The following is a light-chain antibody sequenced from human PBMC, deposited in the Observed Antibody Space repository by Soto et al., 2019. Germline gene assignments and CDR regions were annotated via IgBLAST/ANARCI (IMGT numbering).Light chain of an antibody. CDR3: AAWDGTLKGVV. V-gene: IGLV1-44*01. J-gene: IGLJ2*01. CDR1: SSNIGSNT. CDR2: SNN. Sequence: QAVVTQPPSASGTPGQRVTISCSGSSSNIGSNTVNWYQQLPGTAPRLLIYSNNQRPSGVPDRFSGSKSGTSASLAISGLQSEDDSDYYCAAWDGTLKGVVFGGGTKLTVL.